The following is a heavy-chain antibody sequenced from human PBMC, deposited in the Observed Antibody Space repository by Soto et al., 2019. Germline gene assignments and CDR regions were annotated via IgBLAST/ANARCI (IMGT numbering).Heavy chain of an antibody. CDR2: VFSSGST. J-gene: IGHJ6*03. Sequence: QVQLQESGPGLVKPSETLSFTCTVSGGSISSYYWTWVRQSPGKGLEWIGYVFSSGSTNYNPSLESRVTISLDTSKNQFSLKVISVTAADTAVYYWARRGKKSFYYYMDVWAKGTTVTVSS. V-gene: IGHV4-59*08. CDR3: ARRGKKSFYYYMDV. CDR1: GGSISSYY.